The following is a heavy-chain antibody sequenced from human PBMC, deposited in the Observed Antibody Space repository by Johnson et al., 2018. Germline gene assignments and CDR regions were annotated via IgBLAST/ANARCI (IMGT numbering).Heavy chain of an antibody. J-gene: IGHJ4*02. D-gene: IGHD2-8*01. CDR1: GFTFNTHD. V-gene: IGHV3-30*18. CDR3: AKGGALGVH. CDR2: ISYDGSNK. Sequence: VQLVESGGGVVQPGKSLRLSCAAPGFTFNTHDMHWVRQARGKGLEWLAVISYDGSNKFYGDSVKGRFTISRDNSKNTLQLQMNSLRPEDTAVYYCAKGGALGVHWGQGTLVTVSS.